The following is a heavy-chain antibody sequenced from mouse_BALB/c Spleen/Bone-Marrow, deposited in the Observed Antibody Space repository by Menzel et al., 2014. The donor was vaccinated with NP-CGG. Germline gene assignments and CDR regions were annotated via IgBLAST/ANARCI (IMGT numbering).Heavy chain of an antibody. J-gene: IGHJ2*01. CDR3: ARSLLLRPDY. Sequence: EVKLMESGGGLVQPGGSRKLSCAASGFTFSSFGMHWVRQAPEKGLEWVAYISSGSSSIYYADTVKGRFTISRDNPKNTLFLQMTSLRSEDTAMYYCARSLLLRPDYWGQGTTLTVSS. CDR1: GFTFSSFG. V-gene: IGHV5-17*02. D-gene: IGHD1-1*01. CDR2: ISSGSSSI.